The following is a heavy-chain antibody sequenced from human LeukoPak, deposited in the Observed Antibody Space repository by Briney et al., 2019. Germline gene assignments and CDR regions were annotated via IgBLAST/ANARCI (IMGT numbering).Heavy chain of an antibody. D-gene: IGHD3-10*01. CDR3: ARGRSITLLRGVAMSDGFDI. CDR1: GFSFSSYS. V-gene: IGHV3-21*01. CDR2: IDTSAAYI. J-gene: IGHJ3*02. Sequence: GGSLRLSCAASGFSFSSYSMNWVRQAPGKGLEWVSFIDTSAAYIYYGDSMRGRFTISRDNVKNSWYLQMNGLRAEDTAVYYCARGRSITLLRGVAMSDGFDIWGQGTMVTVSS.